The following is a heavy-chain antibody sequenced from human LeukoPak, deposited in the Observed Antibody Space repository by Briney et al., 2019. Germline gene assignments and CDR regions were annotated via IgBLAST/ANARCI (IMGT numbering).Heavy chain of an antibody. V-gene: IGHV3-30*18. CDR2: ISYDGSNK. Sequence: GGSLRLSCAAFGFTFSSYGMHWVRQAPGKGLEWVAVISYDGSNKYYADSVKGRFTISRDNSKNTLYLQMNSLRAEDTAVYYCAKDPPGVTLHAEHFQHWGQGTLVTVSS. J-gene: IGHJ1*01. CDR1: GFTFSSYG. CDR3: AKDPPGVTLHAEHFQH. D-gene: IGHD3-10*01.